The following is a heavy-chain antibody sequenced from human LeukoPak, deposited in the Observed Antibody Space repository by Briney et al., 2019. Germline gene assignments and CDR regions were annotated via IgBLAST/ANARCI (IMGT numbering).Heavy chain of an antibody. CDR3: ARVGAQRGWYFDY. D-gene: IGHD4/OR15-4a*01. J-gene: IGHJ4*02. CDR1: GFTFSSYE. CDR2: ISSSGSTI. V-gene: IGHV3-48*03. Sequence: PGGSLRLSCAASGFTFSSYEMNWVRQAPGKGLEWVSYISSSGSTIYYADSVKGRFTISRDNAKNSLYLQMNSLRAEGTAVYYCARVGAQRGWYFDYWGQGTLVTVSS.